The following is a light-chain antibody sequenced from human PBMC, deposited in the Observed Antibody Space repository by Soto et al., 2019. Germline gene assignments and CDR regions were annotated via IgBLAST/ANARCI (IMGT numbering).Light chain of an antibody. CDR1: HDIINY. V-gene: IGKV1-33*01. J-gene: IGKJ4*01. CDR3: QQYDNLSVT. CDR2: DAF. Sequence: DIQMTQSPSSLSASVGDRVTITCQASHDIINYLNWFQQKPGEAPKLLIFDAFKLETGVPSRFSGSGSGTDFTLTISSLQPEDIATYYCQQYDNLSVTFGGGTNVEIK.